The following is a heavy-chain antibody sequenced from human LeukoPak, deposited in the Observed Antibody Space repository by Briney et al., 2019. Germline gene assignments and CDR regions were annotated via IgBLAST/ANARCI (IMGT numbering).Heavy chain of an antibody. V-gene: IGHV1-18*01. CDR3: ARVPTTIAVSGPSFDP. J-gene: IGHJ5*02. CDR2: ISAYNGNT. CDR1: GYTFTSYG. D-gene: IGHD6-19*01. Sequence: EASVKVSCKASGYTFTSYGISWVRQTPGQGLECMGWISAYNGNTNYAQKLQGKVTMTTDTSTSTAYMELRSLRSDDTAVYYCARVPTTIAVSGPSFDPWGQGTLVTVSS.